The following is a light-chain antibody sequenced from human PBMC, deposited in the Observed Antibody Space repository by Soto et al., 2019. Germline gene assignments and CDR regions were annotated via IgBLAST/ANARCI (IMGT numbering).Light chain of an antibody. CDR3: AAWDDSLNGPV. CDR2: IDN. J-gene: IGLJ2*01. V-gene: IGLV1-44*01. Sequence: QSVLTKPPSASGTPGQRVTISCSGGSSNIGSNTVNWYQQLPGTAPKLFIYIDNQRPSWVPDRFTGSKSCTSASLAIDGLQSDDEADYYCAAWDDSLNGPVFGGGTKLPS. CDR1: SSNIGSNT.